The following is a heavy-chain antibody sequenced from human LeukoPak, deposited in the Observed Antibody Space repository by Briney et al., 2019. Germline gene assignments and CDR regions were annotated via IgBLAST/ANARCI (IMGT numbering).Heavy chain of an antibody. CDR3: ARGHYGPGPHQGAFDI. CDR2: IYSGGST. J-gene: IGHJ3*02. Sequence: PGGSLRLSCAASGFTVSSNYMSWVRHAPGRGLEWVSLIYSGGSTYHADSAKGRVTISRDNSKNTVYLQMNSMRAEDTAVYYCARGHYGPGPHQGAFDIWGQGTIVTVSS. V-gene: IGHV3-53*01. CDR1: GFTVSSNY. D-gene: IGHD3-10*01.